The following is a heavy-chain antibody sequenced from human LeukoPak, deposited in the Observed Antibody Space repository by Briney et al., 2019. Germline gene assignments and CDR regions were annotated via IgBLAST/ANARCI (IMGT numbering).Heavy chain of an antibody. Sequence: PSETLSLTCTVSGYSISSGDYYWSWIRPPAGKGLEWIGRISSSGSTNYNPSLKSRVTISVDTSKNQFSLKLSSVTAADTAVYFCARGPYSYDSSGAFDIWGQGTMVTVSS. V-gene: IGHV4-61*02. CDR2: ISSSGST. CDR1: GYSISSGDYY. J-gene: IGHJ3*02. CDR3: ARGPYSYDSSGAFDI. D-gene: IGHD3-22*01.